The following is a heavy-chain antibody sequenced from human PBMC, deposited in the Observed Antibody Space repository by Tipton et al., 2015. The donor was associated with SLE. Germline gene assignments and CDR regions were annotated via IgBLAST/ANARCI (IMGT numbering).Heavy chain of an antibody. Sequence: TLSLTCTVSSGSISSSPYYWGWIRQSPGKGLEWVGSMYYSGSTYYNPSLKSRVTMSVDTSRNQCSLNLTSVTAADTAVYYCARGPYYYMDVWGKGTTVTVSS. J-gene: IGHJ6*03. CDR3: ARGPYYYMDV. V-gene: IGHV4-39*07. CDR2: MYYSGST. CDR1: SGSISSSPYY.